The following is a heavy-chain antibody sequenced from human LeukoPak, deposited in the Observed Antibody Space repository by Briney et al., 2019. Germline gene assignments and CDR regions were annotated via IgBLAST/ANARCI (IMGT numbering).Heavy chain of an antibody. CDR3: AREGSIIAAAPDAFDI. J-gene: IGHJ3*02. CDR1: GYTFTGYY. CDR2: INPNSGGT. D-gene: IGHD6-13*01. Sequence: APVKVSCKASGYTFTGYYMHWVRQAPGQGLEWMGWINPNSGGTNYAQKFQGRVTMTRDTSISTAYMELSRLRSDDTAVYYCAREGSIIAAAPDAFDIWGQGTMVTVSS. V-gene: IGHV1-2*02.